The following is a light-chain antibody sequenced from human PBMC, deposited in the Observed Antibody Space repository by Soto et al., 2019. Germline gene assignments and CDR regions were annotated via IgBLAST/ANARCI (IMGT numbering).Light chain of an antibody. CDR1: ESVSSNY. Sequence: EIVLTQSPGTLSLSPGERGTLSCRASESVSSNYLAWHQQKPGQAPRLLIYGASRRATGIPDRFRGSGSGTDFTLYISSLEPEDFAVYYCQQYGSSPWTFRQGTKVEIK. CDR3: QQYGSSPWT. J-gene: IGKJ1*01. CDR2: GAS. V-gene: IGKV3-20*01.